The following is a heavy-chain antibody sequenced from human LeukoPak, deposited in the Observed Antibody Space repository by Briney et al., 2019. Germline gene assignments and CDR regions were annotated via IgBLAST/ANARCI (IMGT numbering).Heavy chain of an antibody. J-gene: IGHJ4*02. V-gene: IGHV3-11*01. CDR1: GFSFSDYQ. CDR3: TRERRGSSYAFEF. D-gene: IGHD1-26*01. CDR2: MTASGRST. Sequence: GGSLRLSCAASGFSFSDYQMRWVRQAPGKGLEWISYMTASGRSTNYADSVKGRFTISRDNAKNSVVLQMNSLRAEDTAVYYCTRERRGSSYAFEFWGQGTLVSVSS.